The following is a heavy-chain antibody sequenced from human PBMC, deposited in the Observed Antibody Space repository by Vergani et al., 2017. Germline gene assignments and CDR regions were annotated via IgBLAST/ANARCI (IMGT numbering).Heavy chain of an antibody. J-gene: IGHJ4*02. CDR3: AREEGSSGYPGYYFDY. CDR2: IYPGDSDT. V-gene: IGHV5-51*03. Sequence: EVQLVQSGAEVKKPGESLKISCKGSGYSFTSYWIGWVRQMPGKGLEWMGIIYPGDSDTRYSPSFQGQVTISADKSISTAYLQWSSLKASDTAMYYWAREEGSSGYPGYYFDYWGQGTLVTVSS. CDR1: GYSFTSYW. D-gene: IGHD3-22*01.